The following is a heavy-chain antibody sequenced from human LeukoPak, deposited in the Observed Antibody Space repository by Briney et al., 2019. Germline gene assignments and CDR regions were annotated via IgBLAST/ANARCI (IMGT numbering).Heavy chain of an antibody. D-gene: IGHD6-19*01. CDR1: GFTFSSYG. CDR2: ISYDGSNK. Sequence: GRSLRLSCAASGFTFSSYGMHWVRQAPGKGLEWVAVISYDGSNKYYADSVKGRFTISRDNSKNTLYLQMNSLRAEDTAVYYCAKGLRPWLVLGNYYYGMDVWGKGTTVTVSS. V-gene: IGHV3-30*18. J-gene: IGHJ6*04. CDR3: AKGLRPWLVLGNYYYGMDV.